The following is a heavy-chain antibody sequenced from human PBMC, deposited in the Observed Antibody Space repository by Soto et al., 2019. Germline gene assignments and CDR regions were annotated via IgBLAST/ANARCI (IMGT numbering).Heavy chain of an antibody. CDR3: ARVVKSTDFSFYYYYGMGV. CDR2: ISYDGRNE. J-gene: IGHJ6*02. V-gene: IGHV3-30*04. CDR1: GFSFSSYA. D-gene: IGHD2-21*01. Sequence: QVQLVESGGGVVQPGRSLRLSCAASGFSFSSYALHWVRQAPGKGLEWVAVISYDGRNEYFADSVKGRFTISRDNSKNTLYLQMNSLRAEVTAVYYCARVVKSTDFSFYYYYGMGVWGQGTTVTVSS.